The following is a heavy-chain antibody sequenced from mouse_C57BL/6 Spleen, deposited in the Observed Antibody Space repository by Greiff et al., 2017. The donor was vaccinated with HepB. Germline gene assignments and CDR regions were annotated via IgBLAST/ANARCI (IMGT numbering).Heavy chain of an antibody. D-gene: IGHD2-2*01. V-gene: IGHV1-76*01. CDR1: GYTFTDYY. J-gene: IGHJ3*01. CDR2: IYPGSGNT. Sequence: VQLQQSGAELVRPGASVKLSCKASGYTFTDYYINWVKQRPGQGLEWIARIYPGSGNTYYNEKFKGKATLTAEKSSSTAYMQLSSLTSEDSAVYFCARSVGNGYPAWFAYWGQGTLVTVSA. CDR3: ARSVGNGYPAWFAY.